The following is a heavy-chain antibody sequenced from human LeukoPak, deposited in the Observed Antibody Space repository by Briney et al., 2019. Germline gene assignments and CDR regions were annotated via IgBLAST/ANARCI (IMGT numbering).Heavy chain of an antibody. Sequence: SETLSLTCAVYGGSFSGYYWSWIRQPPGKGLEWIGEINHSGSTNYNPSLKSRVTISVDTSKNQFSLKLSSVTAADTAVYYCAKDLQRLFRYFDWLVDYWGQGTLVTVSS. V-gene: IGHV4-34*01. J-gene: IGHJ4*02. CDR3: AKDLQRLFRYFDWLVDY. CDR2: INHSGST. D-gene: IGHD3-9*01. CDR1: GGSFSGYY.